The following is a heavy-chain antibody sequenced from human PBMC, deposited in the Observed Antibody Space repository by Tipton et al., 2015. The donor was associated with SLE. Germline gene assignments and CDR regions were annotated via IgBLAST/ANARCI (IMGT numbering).Heavy chain of an antibody. CDR1: GITFSNAW. CDR2: IKSNTDGGTT. V-gene: IGHV3-15*01. CDR3: TTDAYFYGSGTLDAFDI. D-gene: IGHD3-10*01. Sequence: GSLRLSCVVSGITFSNAWMTWVRQAPGKGLEWVGRIKSNTDGGTTDYVAPVKGRFTISRDDSKNTLSLQMNSLKSEDTAVYYCTTDAYFYGSGTLDAFDIWGQGTMVTVSS. J-gene: IGHJ3*02.